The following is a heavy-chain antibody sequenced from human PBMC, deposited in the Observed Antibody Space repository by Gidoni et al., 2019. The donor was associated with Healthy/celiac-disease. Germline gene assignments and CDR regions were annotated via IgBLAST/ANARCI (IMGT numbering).Heavy chain of an antibody. J-gene: IGHJ4*02. D-gene: IGHD6-19*01. CDR1: GYTFTSYA. CDR3: ARGHAGWLVFDY. CDR2: INAGNGNT. Sequence: QVQLVQSGAEVKKPGASVKVSCKASGYTFTSYAMHWVRQAPGQRLEWMGWINAGNGNTKYSQKFQGRVTITRDTSASTAYMELSSLRSEDTAVYYCARGHAGWLVFDYWGQGTLVTVSS. V-gene: IGHV1-3*01.